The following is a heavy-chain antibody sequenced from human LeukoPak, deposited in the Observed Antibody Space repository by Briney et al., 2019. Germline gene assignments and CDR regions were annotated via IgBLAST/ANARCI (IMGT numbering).Heavy chain of an antibody. CDR3: AKDRLSDITIVRGVIITPGG. V-gene: IGHV3-43*02. CDR2: ISGDGGST. Sequence: PGGSLRLSCAASGFTFDDYAMHWVRQAPGKGLEWVSLISGDGGSTYYADSVKGRFTISRDNSKNSLYLQMNSLRTEYTALYYCAKDRLSDITIVRGVIITPGGWGQGTLVTVSS. D-gene: IGHD3-10*01. J-gene: IGHJ4*02. CDR1: GFTFDDYA.